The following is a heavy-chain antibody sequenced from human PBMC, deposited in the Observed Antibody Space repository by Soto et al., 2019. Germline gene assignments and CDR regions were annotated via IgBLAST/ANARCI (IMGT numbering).Heavy chain of an antibody. Sequence: GGSLRLSCAASGFTFSSYGMHWVRQAPGKGLEWVAVIWYDGSNKYYADSVKGRFTISRDNSKNTLYLQMNSLRAEDTAVYYCAREPNLTTEIYYYYYGMDVWGQGTTVTVSS. CDR3: AREPNLTTEIYYYYYGMDV. CDR2: IWYDGSNK. J-gene: IGHJ6*02. V-gene: IGHV3-33*01. CDR1: GFTFSSYG. D-gene: IGHD4-17*01.